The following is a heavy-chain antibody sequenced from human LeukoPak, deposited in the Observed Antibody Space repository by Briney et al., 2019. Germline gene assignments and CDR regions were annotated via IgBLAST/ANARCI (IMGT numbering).Heavy chain of an antibody. Sequence: GGSLRLSCAASGFTVSSNYMSWVRQAPGKGLEWVSVIYSGGSTYYADSVKGRFTISRDNSKNTLYLQMNSLRAEDTAVYYCARGRHYDILTGYYHWGQGTLVTVSS. CDR3: ARGRHYDILTGYYH. V-gene: IGHV3-53*01. J-gene: IGHJ5*02. D-gene: IGHD3-9*01. CDR2: IYSGGST. CDR1: GFTVSSNY.